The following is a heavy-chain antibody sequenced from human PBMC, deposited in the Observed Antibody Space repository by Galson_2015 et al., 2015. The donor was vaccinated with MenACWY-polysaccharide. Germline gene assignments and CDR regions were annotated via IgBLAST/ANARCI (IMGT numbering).Heavy chain of an antibody. D-gene: IGHD2-15*01. V-gene: IGHV3-11*01. CDR3: ARHYCGGGTCYAYYYGMDV. Sequence: SLRLSCAGSGFTFSDYYMSWIRQAPGKGLEWIAYISTSAITIYYADSVKGRFTISRDDAKNSLYLPMNILRAEDTAVYYCARHYCGGGTCYAYYYGMDVWGQGTTVSVSS. CDR2: ISTSAITI. J-gene: IGHJ6*02. CDR1: GFTFSDYY.